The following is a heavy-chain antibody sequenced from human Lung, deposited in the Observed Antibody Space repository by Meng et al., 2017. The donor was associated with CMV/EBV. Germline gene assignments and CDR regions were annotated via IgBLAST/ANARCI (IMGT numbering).Heavy chain of an antibody. CDR1: GGPLGSRNW. J-gene: IGHJ4*02. CDR3: ASFPPPGKQWLVTDY. Sequence: QGAGPGRVKPSGPLSHPCGGAGGPLGSRNWWSWVRQPPGKGMEWIGEIYHSGSTNYNPPLKSRVTISVDKSKNQFSLKLSSVTAADTAVYYCASFPPPGKQWLVTDYWGQGTLVTVSS. CDR2: IYHSGST. D-gene: IGHD6-19*01. V-gene: IGHV4-4*02.